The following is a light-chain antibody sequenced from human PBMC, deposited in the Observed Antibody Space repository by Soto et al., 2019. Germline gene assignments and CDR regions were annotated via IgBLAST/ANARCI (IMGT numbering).Light chain of an antibody. V-gene: IGKV2-28*01. CDR1: QSLLHSDGYNY. CDR2: WGS. Sequence: DIVMTQSPLSLPVTPGEPASISCRSSQSLLHSDGYNYLDWYLQKPGQSPQLLIYWGSNRASGVPDRFSDSGSGTDFTLKISRVEAEDVGVYYCMQALQTPLTFGPGTKVDIK. CDR3: MQALQTPLT. J-gene: IGKJ3*01.